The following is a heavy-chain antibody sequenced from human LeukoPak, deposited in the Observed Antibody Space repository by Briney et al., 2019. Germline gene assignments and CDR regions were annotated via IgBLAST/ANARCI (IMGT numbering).Heavy chain of an antibody. Sequence: GGSLRLSCAASGLTFSSYWMSWVRQAPGKGLEWVANIKQDGSEKYYVDSVKGRFTISRDNAKNSLYLQMNSLRAEDTAVYYCARDCCGPDYWGQGTLVTVSS. D-gene: IGHD2-21*01. J-gene: IGHJ4*02. CDR2: IKQDGSEK. CDR3: ARDCCGPDY. CDR1: GLTFSSYW. V-gene: IGHV3-7*01.